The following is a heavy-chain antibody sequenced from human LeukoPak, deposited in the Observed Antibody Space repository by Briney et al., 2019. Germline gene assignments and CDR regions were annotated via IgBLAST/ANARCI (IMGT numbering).Heavy chain of an antibody. J-gene: IGHJ4*02. CDR3: ARGIAAAGTTSSYYFDY. CDR2: IYYSGST. CDR1: GGSISSYY. D-gene: IGHD6-13*01. V-gene: IGHV4-59*06. Sequence: SETLSLTCTVSGGSISSYYWSWIRQPAGKGLEWIGYIYYSGSTYYNPSLKSRVTISVDTSKNQFSLKLSSVTAADTAVYYCARGIAAAGTTSSYYFDYWGQGTLVTVSS.